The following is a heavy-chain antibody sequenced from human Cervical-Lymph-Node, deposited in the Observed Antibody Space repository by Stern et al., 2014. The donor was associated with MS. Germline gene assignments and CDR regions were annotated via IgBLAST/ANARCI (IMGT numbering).Heavy chain of an antibody. Sequence: QVQLVQSGAEVKKPGASVKVSCKASGYTLSSYAMHWVRQAPGQGLEWMGRINAGNGDTKYSQKFQGRVTVTRDTSANIAYMELSSLTSEDTAVYYCTTGLSTIRFLLRYWGQGTLVTVSS. D-gene: IGHD2/OR15-2a*01. V-gene: IGHV1-3*01. CDR1: GYTLSSYA. CDR3: TTGLSTIRFLLRY. CDR2: INAGNGDT. J-gene: IGHJ1*01.